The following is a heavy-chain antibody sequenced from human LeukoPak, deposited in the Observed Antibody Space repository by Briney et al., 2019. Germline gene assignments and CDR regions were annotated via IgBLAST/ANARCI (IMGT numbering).Heavy chain of an antibody. CDR1: GFTFDDYA. V-gene: IGHV3-43*02. CDR3: ARDRHRNDLEY. Sequence: GGSLRLSCAASGFTFDDYAMHWVRQAPGKGLEWVSLISGDGGSTYYADSVKGRFTISRDNAKKSLYLQMNSLRAEDTAVYYCARDRHRNDLEYWGQGTLVTVSS. CDR2: ISGDGGST. J-gene: IGHJ4*02.